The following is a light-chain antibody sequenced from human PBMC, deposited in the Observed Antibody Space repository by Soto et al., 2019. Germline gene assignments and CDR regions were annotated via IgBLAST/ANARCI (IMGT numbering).Light chain of an antibody. V-gene: IGKV3-20*01. CDR1: QSVISTY. CDR2: GAS. CDR3: QQYRDSLGT. J-gene: IGKJ1*01. Sequence: IVLTQSPGTLSFFPGERATLSCRARQSVISTYLAWYQQKPGQAPRLLIYGASSRATGIPDWFSGSGSGTDFTLTISRLEPEDVAVYYCQQYRDSLGTFGQGTKVDIK.